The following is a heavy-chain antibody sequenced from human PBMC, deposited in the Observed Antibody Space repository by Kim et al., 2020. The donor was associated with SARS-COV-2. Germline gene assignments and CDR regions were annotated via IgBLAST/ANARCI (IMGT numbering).Heavy chain of an antibody. J-gene: IGHJ4*02. D-gene: IGHD5-12*01. Sequence: SETLSLTCTVSGGSISSSSYYWGWIRQPPGKGLEWIGSIYYSGSTYYNPSLKSRVTISVDTSKNQFSLKLSSVTAADTAVYYCARLGYSGYEFDYWGQGTLVTVSS. V-gene: IGHV4-39*01. CDR3: ARLGYSGYEFDY. CDR1: GGSISSSSYY. CDR2: IYYSGST.